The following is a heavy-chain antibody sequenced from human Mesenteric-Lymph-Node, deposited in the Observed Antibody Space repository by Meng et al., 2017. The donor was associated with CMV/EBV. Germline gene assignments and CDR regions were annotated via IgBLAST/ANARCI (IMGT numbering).Heavy chain of an antibody. CDR1: GDSSGSYY. V-gene: IGHV4-59*08. J-gene: IGHJ5*02. CDR3: ARPLLYCSSTSCHGGWFDP. Sequence: SETLSLTCSVSGDSSGSYYWSWIRQPPGKGLEWIGYVSYSGSVTYNPSLKSRVTISVAASETQFSLNLRSVTAADTAVYYCARPLLYCSSTSCHGGWFDPWGQGTLVTVSS. D-gene: IGHD2-2*01. CDR2: VSYSGSV.